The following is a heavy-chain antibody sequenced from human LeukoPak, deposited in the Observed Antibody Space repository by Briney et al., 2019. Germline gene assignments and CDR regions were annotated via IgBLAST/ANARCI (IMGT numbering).Heavy chain of an antibody. D-gene: IGHD2-15*01. CDR2: INPNSGGT. J-gene: IGHJ5*02. CDR3: AREDNYCSGGSCYDDNWFDP. Sequence: ASVKVSCKASGYTFTGHYMHWVRQAPGHGLEWMGWINPNSGGTNYAQKFQGRVTMTRDTSISTAYMELSRLRSDDTAVYYCAREDNYCSGGSCYDDNWFDPWGQGTLVTVSS. CDR1: GYTFTGHY. V-gene: IGHV1-2*02.